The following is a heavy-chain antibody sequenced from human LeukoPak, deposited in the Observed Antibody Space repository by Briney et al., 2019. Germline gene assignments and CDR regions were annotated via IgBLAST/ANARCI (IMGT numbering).Heavy chain of an antibody. CDR3: ARDYYDSSGLPDY. D-gene: IGHD3-22*01. J-gene: IGHJ4*02. CDR2: ISSSSSYI. CDR1: GFTFSSYS. V-gene: IGHV3-21*01. Sequence: GGSLRLSCAASGFTFSSYSMTWVRQAPGKGLEWVSSISSSSSYIYYADSVRGRFTISRDNAKNSLYLQMNSLRAEDTAVYYCARDYYDSSGLPDYWGQGTLVTVSS.